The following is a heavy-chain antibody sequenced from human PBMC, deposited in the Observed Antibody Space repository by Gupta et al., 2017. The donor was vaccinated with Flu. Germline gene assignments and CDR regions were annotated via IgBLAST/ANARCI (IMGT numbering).Heavy chain of an antibody. J-gene: IGHJ4*02. D-gene: IGHD2-2*01. CDR1: GYS. CDR2: IYHSGST. V-gene: IGHV4-30-2*01. Sequence: GYSWSWIRQPPGKGLEWIGYIYHSGSTYYNPSLKSRVTISVDRSKNQFSLKLSSVTAADTAVYYCARAGCSSTSCSPIDYWGQGTLVTVSS. CDR3: ARAGCSSTSCSPIDY.